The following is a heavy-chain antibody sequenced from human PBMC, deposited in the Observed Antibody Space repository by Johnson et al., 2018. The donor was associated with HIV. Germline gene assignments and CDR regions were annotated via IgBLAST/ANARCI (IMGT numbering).Heavy chain of an antibody. D-gene: IGHD5-18*01. CDR3: ARHPGYNYGFNAFDI. CDR1: GFIFDDYG. Sequence: VQLVESGGGVLRPGASLRLSCEGFGFIFDDYGLNWVRQGPGKGLEWVSGINWNGGNTGYADSVKGRCTISRDNDKSSVYMQMNNLRAEDTAFYYCARHPGYNYGFNAFDIWGQGTMVTVSS. V-gene: IGHV3-20*04. CDR2: INWNGGNT. J-gene: IGHJ3*02.